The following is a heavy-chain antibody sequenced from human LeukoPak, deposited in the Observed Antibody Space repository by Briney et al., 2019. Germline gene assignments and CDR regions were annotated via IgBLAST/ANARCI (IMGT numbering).Heavy chain of an antibody. D-gene: IGHD1-1*01. CDR1: GFTFSNYA. V-gene: IGHV3-23*01. CDR2: LRGDGET. Sequence: GGSLRRSCVASGFTFSNYAMSWVRQAPGRGLEWVSSLRGDGETFYADSAKGRFTLSRDESRNMVFLQLHSLRVEDTAVYFCAKASRVSNADAVLWGQGTLVPVSS. CDR3: AKASRVSNADAVL. J-gene: IGHJ4*02.